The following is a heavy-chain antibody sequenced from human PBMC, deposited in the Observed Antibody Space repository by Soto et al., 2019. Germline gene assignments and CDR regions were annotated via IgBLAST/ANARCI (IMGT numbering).Heavy chain of an antibody. CDR1: GFSFSNYW. D-gene: IGHD3-3*02. CDR3: ARDDPSSIPTDF. J-gene: IGHJ4*02. CDR2: INQDGSDT. V-gene: IGHV3-74*01. Sequence: GGSLRLSCAASGFSFSNYWMHWVRQAPGKGLAWVSHINQDGSDTTYADSVKGRFTTSRDHAKNTLYLQMDSLRAEDTAVYFCARDDPSSIPTDFWGPGILVTVSS.